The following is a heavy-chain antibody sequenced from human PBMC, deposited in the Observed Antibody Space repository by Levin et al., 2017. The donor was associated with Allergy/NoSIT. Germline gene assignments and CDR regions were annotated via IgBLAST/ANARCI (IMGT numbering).Heavy chain of an antibody. CDR2: ISWNSGSI. CDR3: AKDEWRSSSWYYFDY. D-gene: IGHD6-13*01. V-gene: IGHV3-9*01. Sequence: AGGSLRLSCAASGFTFDDYAMHWVRQAPGKGLEWVSGISWNSGSIGYADSVKGRFTISRDNAKNSLYLQMNSLRAEDTALYYCAKDEWRSSSWYYFDYWGQGTLVTVSS. CDR1: GFTFDDYA. J-gene: IGHJ4*02.